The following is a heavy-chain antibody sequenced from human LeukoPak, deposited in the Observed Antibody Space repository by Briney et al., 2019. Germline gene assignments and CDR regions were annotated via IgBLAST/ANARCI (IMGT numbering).Heavy chain of an antibody. Sequence: PGGSLRLSCAASGFTFSNAWMSWVRQAPGKGLEWVSSIITSSSYIYYADSVKGRFTISRDNAKNSLYLQMNSLRAEDTAVYYCARDLEPHYYFDLWGRGTLVTVSS. CDR2: IITSSSYI. V-gene: IGHV3-21*01. CDR1: GFTFSNAW. D-gene: IGHD1-1*01. J-gene: IGHJ2*01. CDR3: ARDLEPHYYFDL.